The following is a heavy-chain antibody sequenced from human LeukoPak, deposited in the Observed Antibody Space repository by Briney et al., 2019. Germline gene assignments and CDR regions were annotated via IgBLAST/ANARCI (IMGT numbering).Heavy chain of an antibody. D-gene: IGHD1-7*01. V-gene: IGHV4-39*07. CDR3: ARSGWNYGIDY. CDR1: GGSISSSSYY. CDR2: IYYSGST. J-gene: IGHJ4*02. Sequence: SETLSLTCTVSGGSISSSSYYWGWIRQPPGTGLEWIGSIYYSGSTYYNPSLKSRVTISVDTSKNQFSLKLSSVTAADTAVYYCARSGWNYGIDYWGQGTLVTVSS.